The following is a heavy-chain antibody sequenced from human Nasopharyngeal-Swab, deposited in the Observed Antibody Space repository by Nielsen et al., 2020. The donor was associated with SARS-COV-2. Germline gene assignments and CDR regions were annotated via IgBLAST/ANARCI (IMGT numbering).Heavy chain of an antibody. V-gene: IGHV3-23*01. D-gene: IGHD3-22*01. CDR2: VSYTGGRT. J-gene: IGHJ4*02. CDR1: GFTFSSYA. CDR3: AKGDESSGIFDY. Sequence: GESLKISCATSGFTFSSYAMSWVRQAPGKGLEWVSAVSYTGGRTYYAESVTGRFTISRDNSNSTLYLQMISLRPEDTAIYYCAKGDESSGIFDYWGQGTLVTVSS.